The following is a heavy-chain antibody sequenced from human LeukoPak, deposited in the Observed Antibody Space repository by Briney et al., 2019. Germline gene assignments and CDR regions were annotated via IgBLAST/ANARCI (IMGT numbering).Heavy chain of an antibody. V-gene: IGHV1-8*01. CDR1: GYIFTSYD. CDR3: ARADSSSWYGPYLFDY. Sequence: ASVKVSCKASGYIFTSYDINWVRQATGQGLEWMGWMNPNSGNTGYAQKFQGRVTMTRNTSISTAYMELSSLRSEDTAVYYCARADSSSWYGPYLFDYWGQGTLVTVSS. D-gene: IGHD6-13*01. CDR2: MNPNSGNT. J-gene: IGHJ4*02.